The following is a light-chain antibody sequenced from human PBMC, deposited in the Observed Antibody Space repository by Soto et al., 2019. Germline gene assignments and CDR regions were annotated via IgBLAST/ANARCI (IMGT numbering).Light chain of an antibody. Sequence: SALTQPASVSGSPGQSITISCTGTSSDVGGYNYVSWYQQHPGKAPKLMIYEVSNRPSGVSNRFSGSNSGDTAALTVSRVEAGDEADYYCQVWDSGSDHYVFGAGTKVTV. CDR3: QVWDSGSDHYV. CDR2: EVS. V-gene: IGLV2-14*01. J-gene: IGLJ1*01. CDR1: SSDVGGYNY.